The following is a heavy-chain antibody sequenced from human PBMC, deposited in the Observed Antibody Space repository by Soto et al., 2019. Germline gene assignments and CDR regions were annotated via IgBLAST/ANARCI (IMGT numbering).Heavy chain of an antibody. CDR1: GGPISTGGHF. CDR2: IYYSGTT. V-gene: IGHV4-31*03. D-gene: IGHD1-26*01. CDR3: ARVVSGSYFDC. J-gene: IGHJ4*02. Sequence: QVQLEESGPGLVKASQTLSLTCTVSGGPISTGGHFWSWIRQHPKKGLEWIGYIYYSGTTHYNASLKSRATVSVDTSKNQFYLKLTSVTAADTAVYYCARVVSGSYFDCWGQGTLVTVSS.